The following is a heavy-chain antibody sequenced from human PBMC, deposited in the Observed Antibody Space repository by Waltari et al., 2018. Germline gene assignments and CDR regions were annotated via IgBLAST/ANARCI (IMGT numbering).Heavy chain of an antibody. Sequence: EVQLVESGGGLVQPGRSLRLSCAASGFTFDDYAMHWFRHAPGKGLEWVSGISWNSGSIGYADSVKGRFTISRDNAKNSLYLQMNSLRAEDTALYYCAKPWGSSWDDAFDIWGQGTMVTVSS. V-gene: IGHV3-9*01. CDR2: ISWNSGSI. CDR3: AKPWGSSWDDAFDI. CDR1: GFTFDDYA. D-gene: IGHD6-13*01. J-gene: IGHJ3*02.